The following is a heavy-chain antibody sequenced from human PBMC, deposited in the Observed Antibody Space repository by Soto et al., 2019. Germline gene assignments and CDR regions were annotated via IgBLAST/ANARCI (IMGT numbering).Heavy chain of an antibody. D-gene: IGHD3-22*01. V-gene: IGHV3-49*03. J-gene: IGHJ5*02. CDR2: IRSKAYGGTT. CDR3: TRGAHYYDSTRLSNWFDP. CDR1: GFTFGDYA. Sequence: PGGSLRLSCTASGFTFGDYAMSWFRQAPGKGLEWVGFIRSKAYGGTTEYAASVKGRFTISRDDSKSIAYLQMNSLKTEDTAVYYCTRGAHYYDSTRLSNWFDPWGQGTLGTVSS.